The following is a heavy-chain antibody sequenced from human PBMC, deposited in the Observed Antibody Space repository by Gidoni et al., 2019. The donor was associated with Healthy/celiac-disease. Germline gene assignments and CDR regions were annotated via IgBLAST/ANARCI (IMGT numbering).Heavy chain of an antibody. D-gene: IGHD6-6*01. CDR3: IIVARPIGVVY. J-gene: IGHJ4*02. V-gene: IGHV1-69*12. CDR2: IIHIFGTA. Sequence: QVQLVQSGAAVTKPGASVTVSCKASRGTFSSYAISWVRQAPGQGLECMGGIIHIFGTASYVKKFQGRVTITADESTSTAYMELSSLRSEDTAVYDCIIVARPIGVVYWGQGTMVTVSS. CDR1: RGTFSSYA.